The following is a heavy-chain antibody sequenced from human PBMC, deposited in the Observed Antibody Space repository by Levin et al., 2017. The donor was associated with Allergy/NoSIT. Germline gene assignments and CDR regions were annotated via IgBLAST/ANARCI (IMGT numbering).Heavy chain of an antibody. V-gene: IGHV1-18*01. D-gene: IGHD6-19*01. CDR2: ISAYNGNT. J-gene: IGHJ4*02. CDR3: ARDNTPYSSGWYIY. CDR1: GYTFTSYG. Sequence: GESLKISCKASGYTFTSYGISWVRQAPGQGLEWMGWISAYNGNTNYAQKLQGRVTMTTDTSTSTAYMELRSLRSDDTAVYYCARDNTPYSSGWYIYWGQGTLVTVSS.